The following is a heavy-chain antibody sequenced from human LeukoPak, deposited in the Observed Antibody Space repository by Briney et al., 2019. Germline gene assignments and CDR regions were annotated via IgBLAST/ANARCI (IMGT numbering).Heavy chain of an antibody. CDR3: VTRKLGNDY. Sequence: PSETLSLTCTVSGGSVSNCYWSWIRQSPGKGLEWIGYIYYTETSYNPSLKSRVTISADTSKNQFSLKLYSVTAADTAVYYCVTRKLGNDYWGQGTLVTVSS. CDR2: IYYTET. CDR1: GGSVSNCY. J-gene: IGHJ4*02. D-gene: IGHD7-27*01. V-gene: IGHV4-59*02.